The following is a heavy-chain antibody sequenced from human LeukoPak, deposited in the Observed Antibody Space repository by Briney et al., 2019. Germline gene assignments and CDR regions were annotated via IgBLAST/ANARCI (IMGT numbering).Heavy chain of an antibody. CDR3: ARLTYYDFWSGPRAPYYYYYYMDV. CDR1: AGSISSYY. V-gene: IGHV4-59*01. Sequence: SETLSLTCTVSAGSISSYYWSWIRQPPGKGLEWIGYIYYSGSTNYNPSLKSRVTISVDTSKNQFSLKLSSVTAADTAVYYCARLTYYDFWSGPRAPYYYYYYMDVWGKGTTVTVSS. CDR2: IYYSGST. J-gene: IGHJ6*03. D-gene: IGHD3-3*01.